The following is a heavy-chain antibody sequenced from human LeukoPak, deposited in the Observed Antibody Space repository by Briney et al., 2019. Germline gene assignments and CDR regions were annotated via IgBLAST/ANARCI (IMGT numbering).Heavy chain of an antibody. D-gene: IGHD6-13*01. CDR3: AKDSVPAAAGDNWFDP. J-gene: IGHJ5*02. CDR1: GFTFSSYA. Sequence: GGSLILSCAASGFTFSSYAMSWVRQAPGKGLEWVSVISGSGGSTYYADSVKGRFTISRDNSKNTLYLQMNSLRAGDTAVYYCAKDSVPAAAGDNWFDPWGQGTLVTVSS. CDR2: ISGSGGST. V-gene: IGHV3-23*01.